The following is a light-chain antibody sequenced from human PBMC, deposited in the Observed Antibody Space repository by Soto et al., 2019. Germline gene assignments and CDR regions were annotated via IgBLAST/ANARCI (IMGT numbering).Light chain of an antibody. CDR3: QQYCGPPFT. CDR2: AAS. V-gene: IGKV3-20*01. J-gene: IGKJ3*01. Sequence: EIVLTQSPGTLSLSPGERATLSCRASQSVSVNSLAWYQQKGGQAPRLLIYAASTRATGVPDRFSGTGSGTDFALTISRLETDDSAVYYCQQYCGPPFTFGHGTKVDIK. CDR1: QSVSVNS.